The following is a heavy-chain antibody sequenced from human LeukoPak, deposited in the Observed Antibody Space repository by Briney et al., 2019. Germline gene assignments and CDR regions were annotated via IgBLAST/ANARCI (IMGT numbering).Heavy chain of an antibody. CDR1: GGSISSNY. CDR2: IYYSGST. J-gene: IGHJ4*02. CDR3: ARGTPSGYYYCDF. V-gene: IGHV4-59*01. D-gene: IGHD3-22*01. Sequence: SETLSLTCTVSGGSISSNYWSWIRQPPGKGLEWIGNIYYSGSTNYNPSLKSRVAISVDTSNNQFFLNLNSVTAADTAVYYCARGTPSGYYYCDFWGQGTLVTVSS.